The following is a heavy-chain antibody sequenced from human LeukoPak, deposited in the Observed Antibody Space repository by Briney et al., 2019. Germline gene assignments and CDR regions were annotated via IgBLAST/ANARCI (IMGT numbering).Heavy chain of an antibody. CDR2: IYYSGST. CDR1: GGSISSYY. Sequence: SETLSLTCTVSGGSISSYYWSWIRQPPGKGLEGIGYIYYSGSTNYNPSLKSRVTISVDTSKNQFSLKLSSVTAADTAVYYCARASVAGVGYWGQGTLVTVSS. V-gene: IGHV4-59*01. J-gene: IGHJ4*02. D-gene: IGHD6-19*01. CDR3: ARASVAGVGY.